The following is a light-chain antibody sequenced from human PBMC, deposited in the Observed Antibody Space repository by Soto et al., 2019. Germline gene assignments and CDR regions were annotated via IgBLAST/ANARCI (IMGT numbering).Light chain of an antibody. CDR3: MLALQSPNP. CDR1: QNLRHGTGYNF. CDR2: LGS. Sequence: DIVMTQSPLSLAVTPGEPASISCRSSQNLRHGTGYNFFDWYVQKPGRSPQLLIYLGSIRASGVPDRFSGSGSGTDFTLKISGVEAEDVGVYYCMLALQSPNPFGPGTKLEIK. V-gene: IGKV2-28*01. J-gene: IGKJ2*01.